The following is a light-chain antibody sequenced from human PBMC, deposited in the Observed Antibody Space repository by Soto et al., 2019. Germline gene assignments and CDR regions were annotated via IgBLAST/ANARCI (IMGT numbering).Light chain of an antibody. CDR3: QQANTYPIT. Sequence: DIQLTQSPSSVSASVGDRVAITCRASQSVSRWLTWYQQKPGKAPKLLIHAASTLQSGVSSRFSGSGSGTDFTLTISSLQPEDFASYYCQQANTYPITFGQGTRLEI. V-gene: IGKV1D-12*01. J-gene: IGKJ5*01. CDR1: QSVSRW. CDR2: AAS.